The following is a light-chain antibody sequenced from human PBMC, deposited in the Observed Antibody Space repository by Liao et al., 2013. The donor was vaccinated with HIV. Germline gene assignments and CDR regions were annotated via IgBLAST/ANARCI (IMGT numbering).Light chain of an antibody. CDR2: DDT. J-gene: IGLJ1*01. Sequence: SYEVTQAPSVSVSPGQSATITCSGDKLGDKYVSWYHQKPGQSPVLVVYDDTKRPSGIPERFSGSNSGNSATLTISRVEAGDEGDYYCQVWDSRSDHPYVFGPGTKVTVL. V-gene: IGLV3-1*01. CDR3: QVWDSRSDHPYV. CDR1: KLGDKY.